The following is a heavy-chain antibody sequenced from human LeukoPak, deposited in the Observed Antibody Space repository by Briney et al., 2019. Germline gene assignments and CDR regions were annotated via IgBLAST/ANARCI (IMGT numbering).Heavy chain of an antibody. D-gene: IGHD3-3*01. V-gene: IGHV3-21*01. J-gene: IGHJ4*02. Sequence: GRSLRLSCEVSGFTFSSYSMNWVRQAPGKGLEWVSSISSSSSYIYYADSVKGRFTISRDNAKNSLYLQMNSLRAEDTAVYYCASRITIFGRDYWGQGTLVTVSS. CDR2: ISSSSSYI. CDR1: GFTFSSYS. CDR3: ASRITIFGRDY.